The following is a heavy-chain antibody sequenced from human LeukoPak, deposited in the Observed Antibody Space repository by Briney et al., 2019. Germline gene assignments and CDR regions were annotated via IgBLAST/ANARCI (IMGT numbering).Heavy chain of an antibody. J-gene: IGHJ4*02. V-gene: IGHV3-66*01. CDR3: AGGPPGDFDY. Sequence: SGGSLRLSCAASGFTVSSNYMSWVRQAPGKGLEWVSVIYSGGSTFYADSVKGRFTISRDNSKNTMYLQMNSLRAEDTAVYYCAGGPPGDFDYWGQGTLVTVSS. CDR1: GFTVSSNY. CDR2: IYSGGST. D-gene: IGHD3-10*01.